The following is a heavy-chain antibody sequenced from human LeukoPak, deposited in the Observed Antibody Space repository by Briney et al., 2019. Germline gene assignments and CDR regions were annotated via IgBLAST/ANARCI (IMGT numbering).Heavy chain of an antibody. Sequence: PGGSLRLSCAASGFTFSSYAMHWVRQAPGKGLEWVAVISYDGSNKYYADSVKGRFTISRDNSKNTLYLQMNSLRAEDTAVYYCARDGGTSQWLVTYYYYYGMDVWGQGTTVTVSS. V-gene: IGHV3-30-3*01. D-gene: IGHD6-19*01. CDR2: ISYDGSNK. CDR1: GFTFSSYA. CDR3: ARDGGTSQWLVTYYYYYGMDV. J-gene: IGHJ6*02.